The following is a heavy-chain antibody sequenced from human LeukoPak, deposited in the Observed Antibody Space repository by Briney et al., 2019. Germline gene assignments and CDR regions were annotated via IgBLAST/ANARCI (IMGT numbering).Heavy chain of an antibody. D-gene: IGHD5-24*01. Sequence: PGGSLRLSCAASGFTFSSYSMNWVRQAPGKGLEWVSSISSSSYIYYADSVKGRFTISRDNAKNSLYLKMNSLRAEDTAVYYCASLQIRYYMDVWGKGTTVTVSS. J-gene: IGHJ6*03. V-gene: IGHV3-21*01. CDR3: ASLQIRYYMDV. CDR2: ISSSSYI. CDR1: GFTFSSYS.